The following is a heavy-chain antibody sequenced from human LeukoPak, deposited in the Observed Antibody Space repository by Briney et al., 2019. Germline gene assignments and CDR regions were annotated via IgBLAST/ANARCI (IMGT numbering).Heavy chain of an antibody. CDR2: IYPGDSDT. D-gene: IGHD6-6*01. J-gene: IGHJ4*02. Sequence: GESLKISCKGSGYSFTSYWIGWVRQMPGKGLEWMGIIYPGDSDTRYSPSFQGQVTISADKSISTAYLQWSSLKASDTAMYYCARLPESSRGHAQTNFDYWGQGTLVTVSS. CDR1: GYSFTSYW. CDR3: ARLPESSRGHAQTNFDY. V-gene: IGHV5-51*01.